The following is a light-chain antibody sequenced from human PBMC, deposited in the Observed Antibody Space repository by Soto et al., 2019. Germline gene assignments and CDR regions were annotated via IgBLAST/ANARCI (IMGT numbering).Light chain of an antibody. CDR2: DAS. J-gene: IGKJ4*01. V-gene: IGKV3D-11*02. CDR1: QSVSSY. Sequence: EIVLKQSPATLSLSPGERATLSCRASQSVSSYLAWYQQKPGQAPRLLIYDASNRATGIPARFSGSGPGTDFTLTISSLEPEDFAVYYCQQRGTFGGGTKVEIK. CDR3: QQRGT.